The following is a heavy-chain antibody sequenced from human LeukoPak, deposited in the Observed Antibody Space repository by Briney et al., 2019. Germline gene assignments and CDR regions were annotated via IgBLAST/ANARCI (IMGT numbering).Heavy chain of an antibody. D-gene: IGHD3-22*01. CDR1: GFTVSSNY. V-gene: IGHV3-66*01. CDR3: AREIRGYYDSSGYYQYYFDY. Sequence: GGSLRLSCAASGFTVSSNYMSWVRQAPGKGLEWVSVVYSGGSTYYADSVKGRFTISRDHSKNTLYLQMNSLRAEDTAVYYCAREIRGYYDSSGYYQYYFDYWGQGTLVTVSS. J-gene: IGHJ4*02. CDR2: VYSGGST.